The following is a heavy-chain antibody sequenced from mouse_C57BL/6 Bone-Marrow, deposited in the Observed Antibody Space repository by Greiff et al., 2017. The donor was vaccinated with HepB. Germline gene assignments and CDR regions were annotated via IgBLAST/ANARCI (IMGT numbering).Heavy chain of an antibody. J-gene: IGHJ2*01. D-gene: IGHD2-5*01. V-gene: IGHV1-4*01. CDR3: ARSGYSIPYFDD. Sequence: VQLQQSGAELARPGASVKMSCKASGYTFTSYTMHWVKQRPGQGLEWIGYINPSSGYTKYNQKFKDKATLTADKSSSTAYMQLSSLTSEDSAVYYCARSGYSIPYFDDWGQGTTLTVSS. CDR1: GYTFTSYT. CDR2: INPSSGYT.